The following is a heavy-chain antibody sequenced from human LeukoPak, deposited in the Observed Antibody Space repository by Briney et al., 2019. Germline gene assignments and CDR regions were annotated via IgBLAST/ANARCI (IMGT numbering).Heavy chain of an antibody. CDR3: ARGGLSSSWYNWFDP. CDR1: GFTFSSYG. Sequence: GRSLRLSCAASGFTFSSYGMHWVRQAPGKGLEWVAVIWYDGSNKYYADSVKGRFTISRDNSENTLYLQMNSLRAEDTAVYYCARGGLSSSWYNWFDPWGQGTLVTVSS. J-gene: IGHJ5*02. CDR2: IWYDGSNK. D-gene: IGHD6-13*01. V-gene: IGHV3-33*01.